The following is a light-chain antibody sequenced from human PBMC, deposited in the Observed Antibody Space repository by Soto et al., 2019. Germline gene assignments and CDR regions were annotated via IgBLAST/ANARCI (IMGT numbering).Light chain of an antibody. Sequence: QSALTQPPSASGSPGQSVTISCTGASSDVGGYNSVSWYQQHPGKVPKLMINEVSMRPSGVPDRFPGSKSGSTTSLTVSGLQAEDEADYYCSSYAGSNTLVFGGATKLTVL. J-gene: IGLJ2*01. CDR3: SSYAGSNTLV. CDR1: SSDVGGYNS. CDR2: EVS. V-gene: IGLV2-8*01.